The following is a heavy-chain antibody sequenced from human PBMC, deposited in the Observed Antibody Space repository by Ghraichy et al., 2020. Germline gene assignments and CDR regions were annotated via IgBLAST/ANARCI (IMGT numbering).Heavy chain of an antibody. J-gene: IGHJ1*01. CDR1: GFTFDDYT. D-gene: IGHD3-22*01. Sequence: GGSLRLSCAASGFTFDDYTMHWVRQAPGKGLEWVSLISWDGGSTYYADSVKGRFTISRDNSKNSLYLQMNSLRTEDTALYYCAKGGDSSGYYLPPHFQHWGQGTLVTVSS. V-gene: IGHV3-43*01. CDR2: ISWDGGST. CDR3: AKGGDSSGYYLPPHFQH.